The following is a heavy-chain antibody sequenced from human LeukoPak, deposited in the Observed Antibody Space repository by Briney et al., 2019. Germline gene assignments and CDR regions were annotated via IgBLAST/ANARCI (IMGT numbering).Heavy chain of an antibody. D-gene: IGHD2-2*01. CDR1: GFSLSTSGVG. CDR3: AHSPSDIIGKEYCSSTSCLNWFDP. Sequence: SGPTLVNPTQTLTLTCTFSGFSLSTSGVGVGWIRQPPGKALEWLALIYWNDDKRYSPSLKSRLIITKDTSKNQVVLTMTDMDPVDTATYYCAHSPSDIIGKEYCSSTSCLNWFDPWGQGTLVTVSS. V-gene: IGHV2-5*01. CDR2: IYWNDDK. J-gene: IGHJ5*02.